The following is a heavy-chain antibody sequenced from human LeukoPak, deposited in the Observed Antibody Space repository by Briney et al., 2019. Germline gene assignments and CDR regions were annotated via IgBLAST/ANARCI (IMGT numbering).Heavy chain of an antibody. J-gene: IGHJ4*02. CDR1: GFTFSSYG. CDR3: AKLWFGEQRYFDY. V-gene: IGHV3-30*18. D-gene: IGHD3-10*01. CDR2: ISYDGSNK. Sequence: GGSLRLSCAASGFTFSSYGMHWVRQAPGKGLEWVAVISYDGSNKYYADSVKGRFTISRDNSKNTLYLQMNSLRAEDTAVYYCAKLWFGEQRYFDYWGQGTLVTVSS.